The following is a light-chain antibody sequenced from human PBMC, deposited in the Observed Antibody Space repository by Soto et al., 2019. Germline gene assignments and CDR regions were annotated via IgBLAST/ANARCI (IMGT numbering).Light chain of an antibody. CDR2: GSS. CDR3: QSYDNSLSASV. V-gene: IGLV1-40*01. J-gene: IGLJ2*01. Sequence: QSALTQPPSVSGAPGQRVTISCTGSSSNIGAGHVVHWYQQFPGRAPNLLIYGSSNRPSGVPDRFSGSKSGTSASLAITGLQAEDEADYYCQSYDNSLSASVFGGGTKVTV. CDR1: SSNIGAGHV.